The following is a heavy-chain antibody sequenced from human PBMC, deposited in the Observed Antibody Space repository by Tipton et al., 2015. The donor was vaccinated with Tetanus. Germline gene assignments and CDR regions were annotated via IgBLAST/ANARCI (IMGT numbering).Heavy chain of an antibody. CDR1: GFTFSNYY. Sequence: SLRLSCAASGFTFSNYYMHWVRQAPGKGLVWVSRISGDGNSTSYAASVKGRFTISRDNAKNTVYLQMNSLRAEDTAVYYCARAQVVAGTGGFDPWGQGTPVTVSS. CDR3: ARAQVVAGTGGFDP. V-gene: IGHV3-74*01. CDR2: ISGDGNST. J-gene: IGHJ5*02. D-gene: IGHD6-19*01.